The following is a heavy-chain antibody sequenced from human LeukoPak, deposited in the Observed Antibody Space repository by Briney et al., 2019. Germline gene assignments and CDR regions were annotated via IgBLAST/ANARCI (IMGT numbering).Heavy chain of an antibody. V-gene: IGHV1-2*02. CDR3: SREDF. CDR2: IHPNSGAR. J-gene: IGHJ4*02. CDR1: GYTFTDYY. Sequence: ASVKVSCNASGYTFTDYYLHWVRQASGQGLEWMGWIHPNSGARTYAQKFQGRVSMTRDTSINTVFMELSRLTFDDTAVYYCSREDFWGQGTLVTVSS.